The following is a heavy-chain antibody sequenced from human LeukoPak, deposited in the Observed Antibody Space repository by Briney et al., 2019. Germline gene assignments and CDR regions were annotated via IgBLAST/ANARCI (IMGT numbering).Heavy chain of an antibody. D-gene: IGHD6-13*01. CDR3: ARDSDSSSWGPWFDP. CDR2: VSAYNGNT. V-gene: IGHV1-18*01. J-gene: IGHJ5*02. Sequence: GASVKVSCKASGYTFTSYGISWVRQAPGQGLEWMGWVSAYNGNTNYAQKLQGRVTMTTDTSTSTAYMELRSLRSDDTAVYYCARDSDSSSWGPWFDPWGQGTLVTVSS. CDR1: GYTFTSYG.